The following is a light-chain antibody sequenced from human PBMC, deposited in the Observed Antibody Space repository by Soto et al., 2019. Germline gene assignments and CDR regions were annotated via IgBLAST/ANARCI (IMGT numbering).Light chain of an antibody. CDR3: QEYDNWPLWT. CDR2: GAS. Sequence: DIVMTQSPDSLAVSLGERATINCKSSQSVRSNLAWYQQKPGQAPRLLIYGASTRATGVPARFSGSGSGTEFTLTINSLQSEDFALYYCQEYDNWPLWTFGQGTKVDIK. CDR1: QSVRSN. V-gene: IGKV3-15*01. J-gene: IGKJ1*01.